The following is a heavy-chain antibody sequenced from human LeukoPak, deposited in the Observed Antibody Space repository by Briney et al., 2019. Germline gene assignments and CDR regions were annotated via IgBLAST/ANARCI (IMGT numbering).Heavy chain of an antibody. V-gene: IGHV3-64*01. D-gene: IGHD1-26*01. CDR1: GFTFTKYA. Sequence: GGSLRLSCAASGFTFTKYAMHWVRQAPGKGLEYVSTISSNGGSTFHANSVKGRFTISRDNSKNTLYLQMNSLRAEDTAVYYCAKDVVGGFDYWGQGTLVTVSS. CDR2: ISSNGGST. CDR3: AKDVVGGFDY. J-gene: IGHJ4*02.